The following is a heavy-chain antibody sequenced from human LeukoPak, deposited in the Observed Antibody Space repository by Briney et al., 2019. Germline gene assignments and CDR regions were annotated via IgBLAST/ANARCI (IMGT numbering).Heavy chain of an antibody. J-gene: IGHJ3*02. CDR3: ARDHAYCGGDCYSEIDAFDI. D-gene: IGHD2-21*02. CDR1: GYTFTSYY. V-gene: IGHV1-46*01. Sequence: GASVKVSCKASGYTFTSYYMHWVRQAPGQGLEWMGIINPSGGSTSYAQKFQGRVTMTRDTSTSTVYMELSSLRSEDTAVYYCARDHAYCGGDCYSEIDAFDIWGQGTMVTVSS. CDR2: INPSGGST.